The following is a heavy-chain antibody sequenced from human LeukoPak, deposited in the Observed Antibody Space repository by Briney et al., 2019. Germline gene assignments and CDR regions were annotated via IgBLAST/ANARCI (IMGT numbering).Heavy chain of an antibody. CDR1: GFTFSDYY. D-gene: IGHD1-26*01. CDR3: ARFQSGSFFDY. Sequence: PGGSLRLSCAASGFTFSDYYMSWIRQAPGKGLEWVSYISSSSSYTNYADSLKGRFTISRDNARNSLYLQMNSLRAEDTAVYYCARFQSGSFFDYWGQGTLVTVSS. J-gene: IGHJ4*02. V-gene: IGHV3-11*06. CDR2: ISSSSSYT.